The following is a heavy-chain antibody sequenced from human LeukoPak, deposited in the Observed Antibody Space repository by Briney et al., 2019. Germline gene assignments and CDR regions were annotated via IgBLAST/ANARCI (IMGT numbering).Heavy chain of an antibody. Sequence: GGSLRLACAASGFTFSSCAMHWVRQAPGRGLEWVAVISYDGSNKYYADSVKGRFTISRDNSKNTLYLQMNSLRAEDTAVYYCAKDRYGDFYNWFDPWGQGTLVTVSS. J-gene: IGHJ5*02. D-gene: IGHD4-17*01. CDR1: GFTFSSCA. V-gene: IGHV3-30*18. CDR3: AKDRYGDFYNWFDP. CDR2: ISYDGSNK.